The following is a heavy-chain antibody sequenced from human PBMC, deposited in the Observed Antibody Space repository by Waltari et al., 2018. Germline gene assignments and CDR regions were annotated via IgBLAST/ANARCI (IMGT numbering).Heavy chain of an antibody. V-gene: IGHV1-69*14. Sequence: QVQLVQSGAEVKKAGSSVKVSCMASGVPFSSNHVGWVRQAPGQGLEWMGGIIPVFGTAKYAQKFQGRVTITADRSTSTAYMEMTSLRSDDTAVYYCASCFSTSCLISYYFYMDVWGQGTTVTVSS. J-gene: IGHJ6*02. CDR1: GVPFSSNH. CDR2: IIPVFGTA. CDR3: ASCFSTSCLISYYFYMDV. D-gene: IGHD3-3*01.